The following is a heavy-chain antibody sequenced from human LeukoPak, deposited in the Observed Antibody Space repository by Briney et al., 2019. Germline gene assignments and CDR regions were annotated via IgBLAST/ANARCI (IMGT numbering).Heavy chain of an antibody. Sequence: GGSLRLSCAASGFTFSSYSMNWVRQAPGKGLEWVSSISSSSSYIYYADSVKGRFTISRGNAKNSLYLQMNSLRAEDTAVYYCARDRGDYGDYGCYFDYWGQGTLVTVSS. J-gene: IGHJ4*02. CDR1: GFTFSSYS. CDR2: ISSSSSYI. V-gene: IGHV3-21*01. CDR3: ARDRGDYGDYGCYFDY. D-gene: IGHD4-17*01.